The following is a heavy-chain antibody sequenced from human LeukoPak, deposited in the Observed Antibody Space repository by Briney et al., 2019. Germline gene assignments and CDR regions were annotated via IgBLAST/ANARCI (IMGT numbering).Heavy chain of an antibody. CDR3: TTALDY. CDR1: GFTFSNAW. D-gene: IGHD3-16*02. J-gene: IGHJ4*02. V-gene: IGHV3-15*01. CDR2: IKSKTDGGTT. Sequence: PGGPLRLSCAASGFTFSNAWMSWVRQAPGKGLERLGRIKSKTDGGTTDYAAPVKGRFTISRDDSKNTLYLQMNSLKTEDTAVYYCTTALDYWGQGTLVTVSS.